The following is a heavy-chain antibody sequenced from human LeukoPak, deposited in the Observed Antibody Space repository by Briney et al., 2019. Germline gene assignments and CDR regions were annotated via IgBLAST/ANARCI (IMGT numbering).Heavy chain of an antibody. CDR1: GDYFTSYW. CDR3: AVQEPVGATGWFDL. Sequence: GGSLQISCKGSGDYFTSYWIGWVRPMPGEGLEWMGIIYPGDSDTRYNTPFQGQVTISAGKSISTAYVQWSRLKTSETDMYYCAVQEPVGATGWFDLWGQGTLVTVSS. D-gene: IGHD1-26*01. J-gene: IGHJ5*02. CDR2: IYPGDSDT. V-gene: IGHV5-51*01.